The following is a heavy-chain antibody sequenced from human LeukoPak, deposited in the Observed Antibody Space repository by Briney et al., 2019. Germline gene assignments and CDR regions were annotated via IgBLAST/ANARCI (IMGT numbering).Heavy chain of an antibody. D-gene: IGHD5/OR15-5a*01. V-gene: IGHV1-18*01. J-gene: IGHJ6*03. Sequence: ASVKLSCTASGYTFTSYGISWVRQAPGQGHEWMGWISAYNGNTNYAQKLQGRVTMTTDTSTSTAYMELRSLRSDDTAVYYCARSSGTPKISVYYYYYYYMDVWGKGTTVTVSS. CDR3: ARSSGTPKISVYYYYYYYMDV. CDR1: GYTFTSYG. CDR2: ISAYNGNT.